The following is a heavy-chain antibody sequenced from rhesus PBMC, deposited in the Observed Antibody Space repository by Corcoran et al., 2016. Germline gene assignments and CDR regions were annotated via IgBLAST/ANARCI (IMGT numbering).Heavy chain of an antibody. V-gene: IGHV4-65*01. CDR1: GGSISSSNW. Sequence: QVQLQESGPGLVKPSETLSLTCAVSGGSISSSNWWSWIRQPPGKGLEWIGYISGSSGSTYYNPSLKSRVTISTDTSKHQFSLKLCSVPAADAAVYYCARDTPRRGYSYGLDSWGQGVVVTFSS. CDR2: ISGSSGST. D-gene: IGHD2-33*01. CDR3: ARDTPRRGYSYGLDS. J-gene: IGHJ6*01.